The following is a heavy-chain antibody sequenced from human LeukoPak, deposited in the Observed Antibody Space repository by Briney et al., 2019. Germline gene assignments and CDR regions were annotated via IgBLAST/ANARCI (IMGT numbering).Heavy chain of an antibody. CDR3: ASPGYCSSTSCRGYYYMDV. J-gene: IGHJ6*03. D-gene: IGHD2-2*01. CDR1: GGSISSSNW. CDR2: IYHSGST. Sequence: SETLSLTCAVSGGSISSSNWWSWVRQPPGKGLEWIGEIYHSGSTNYNPSLKSRVTISVDTSKNQFSLKLSSVTAADTAVYYCASPGYCSSTSCRGYYYMDVWGKGTTVTVSS. V-gene: IGHV4-4*02.